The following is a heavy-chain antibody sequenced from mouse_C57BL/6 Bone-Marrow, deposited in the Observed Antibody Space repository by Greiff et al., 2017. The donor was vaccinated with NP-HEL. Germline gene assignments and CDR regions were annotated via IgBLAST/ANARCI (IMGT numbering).Heavy chain of an antibody. V-gene: IGHV5-2*01. CDR3: ASSTGTYWYFDV. D-gene: IGHD4-1*02. CDR1: EYEFPSHD. Sequence: EVKLQESGGGLVQPGESLKLSCESNEYEFPSHDMSWVRKTPEKRLELVAAINSDGGSTCYPDTMERRFIISRDNTKKTLYLQMSSLRSEDTALYYCASSTGTYWYFDVWGTGTTVTVSS. J-gene: IGHJ1*03. CDR2: INSDGGST.